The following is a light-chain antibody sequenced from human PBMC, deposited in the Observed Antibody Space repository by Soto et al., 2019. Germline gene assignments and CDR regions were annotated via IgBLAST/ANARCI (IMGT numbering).Light chain of an antibody. CDR2: GAS. CDR3: QQFGYSPIT. V-gene: IGKV3-20*01. J-gene: IGKJ5*01. CDR1: QSVSSTY. Sequence: EIVLTQSPGTLSLSPGERATISCRASQSVSSTYLAWCQQKPGQAPRLLIYGASTRATGIPERFSGTGSGTDCTLTISRLEPEDFEVYYCQQFGYSPITFGQGTRLEIK.